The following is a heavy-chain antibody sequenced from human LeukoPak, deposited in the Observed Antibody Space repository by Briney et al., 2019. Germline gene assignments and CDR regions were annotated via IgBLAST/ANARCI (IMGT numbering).Heavy chain of an antibody. V-gene: IGHV3-74*01. D-gene: IGHD1-14*01. CDR3: AKDRRNDFDY. CDR2: INTDGSST. Sequence: GGSLRLSCAASGFTFSSYWMHWVRQAPGKGLVWVSRINTDGSSTSYADSVKGRFTISRDNAKNTLYLQMNSLRGDDTALYYCAKDRRNDFDYWGQGTLVTVSS. CDR1: GFTFSSYW. J-gene: IGHJ4*02.